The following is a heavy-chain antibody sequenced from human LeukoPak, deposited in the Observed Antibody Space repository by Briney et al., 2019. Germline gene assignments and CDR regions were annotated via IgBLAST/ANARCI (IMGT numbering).Heavy chain of an antibody. D-gene: IGHD3-3*01. Sequence: SVKVSCKASGGTFSSYAISWVRQAPGQGLEWMGGIIPIFGTANYAQKFQDRVTITTDESTSTAYMELSSLRSEDTAVYYCARARGWSGYSDYWGQGTLVTVSS. CDR3: ARARGWSGYSDY. J-gene: IGHJ4*02. CDR2: IIPIFGTA. CDR1: GGTFSSYA. V-gene: IGHV1-69*05.